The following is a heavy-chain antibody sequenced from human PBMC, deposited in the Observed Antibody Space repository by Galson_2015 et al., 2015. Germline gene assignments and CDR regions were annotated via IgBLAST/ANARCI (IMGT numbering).Heavy chain of an antibody. J-gene: IGHJ4*02. CDR2: IKQDGSEK. CDR3: ARAYNTDF. D-gene: IGHD1-14*01. CDR1: RFNFRTYW. Sequence: SLRLSCAASRFNFRTYWMNWVRQAPGKGLEWVANIKQDGSEKNYVDSVKGRFTISRDNPKSSLYLQMSSLRAEDTAVCYCARAYNTDFWGQGTLVTVSS. V-gene: IGHV3-7*04.